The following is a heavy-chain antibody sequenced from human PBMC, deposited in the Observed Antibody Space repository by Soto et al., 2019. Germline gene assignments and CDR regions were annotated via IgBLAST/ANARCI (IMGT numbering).Heavy chain of an antibody. V-gene: IGHV1-3*01. CDR1: GYTFTSYA. CDR3: ARGANKYDFWSGSNWFDP. Sequence: ASVKVSCKASGYTFTSYAMHWVRQAPGQRLEWMGWINAGNGNTKYSQKFQGRVTITRDTSASTAYMELSSLRSEDTAVYYCARGANKYDFWSGSNWFDPWGQGTLVTVSS. J-gene: IGHJ5*02. CDR2: INAGNGNT. D-gene: IGHD3-3*01.